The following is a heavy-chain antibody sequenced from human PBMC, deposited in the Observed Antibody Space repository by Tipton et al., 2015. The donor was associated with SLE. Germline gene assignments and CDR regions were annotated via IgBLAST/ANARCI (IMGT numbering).Heavy chain of an antibody. J-gene: IGHJ4*02. CDR1: GFTFSSYS. Sequence: SLRLSCAASGFTFSSYSMNWVRQAPGKGLEWVSYISSSSSTIYYADSVKGRFTISRDNAKNSLYLQMNSLRAEDTAVYYCARGNWYCFDYWGQGTLVTVSS. CDR3: ARGNWYCFDY. CDR2: ISSSSSTI. D-gene: IGHD1-1*01. V-gene: IGHV3-48*01.